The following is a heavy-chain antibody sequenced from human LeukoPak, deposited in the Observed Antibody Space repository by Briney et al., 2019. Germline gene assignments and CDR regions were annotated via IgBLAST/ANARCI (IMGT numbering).Heavy chain of an antibody. Sequence: GGSLRLSCSASGFTFSSYAMHWVRQAPGKGLEWVAVISYDGSNKYYADSVKGRFTISRDNSETTRYLQMNSLRVDDTAEYYCAKHPIMVRGVDDGLDLWGQGTMVAVSS. CDR1: GFTFSSYA. J-gene: IGHJ3*01. CDR3: AKHPIMVRGVDDGLDL. V-gene: IGHV3-30*18. CDR2: ISYDGSNK. D-gene: IGHD3-10*01.